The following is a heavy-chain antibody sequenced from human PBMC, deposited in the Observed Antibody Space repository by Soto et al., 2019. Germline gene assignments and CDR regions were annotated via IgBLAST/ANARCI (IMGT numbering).Heavy chain of an antibody. CDR3: ARLSTIFGVVSITGPSYYFDC. CDR1: GGSFSGYY. V-gene: IGHV4-34*01. Sequence: SETLSLTCAVYGGSFSGYYWSWIRQPPGKGLEWIGEINHSGSTNYNPSLKSRVTISVDTSKNQFSLNLSSVTAADTAVYYCARLSTIFGVVSITGPSYYFDCWGQGALVTVS. J-gene: IGHJ4*02. D-gene: IGHD3-3*01. CDR2: INHSGST.